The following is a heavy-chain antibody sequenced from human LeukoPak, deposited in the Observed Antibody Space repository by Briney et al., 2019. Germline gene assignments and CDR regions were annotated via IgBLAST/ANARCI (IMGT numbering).Heavy chain of an antibody. CDR2: VFPTDSDT. V-gene: IGHV5-51*01. J-gene: IGHJ4*02. CDR1: GYSFTSYW. CDR3: ARLRARSTSCYVDY. Sequence: GESLKISCKGSGYSFTSYWIGWVRQMPGKGLEWMGIVFPTDSDTRYSPSFQGQVTISADKSITTAYLQWSSLKASDTAMYYCARLRARSTSCYVDYWGQGTLIAVSS. D-gene: IGHD2-2*01.